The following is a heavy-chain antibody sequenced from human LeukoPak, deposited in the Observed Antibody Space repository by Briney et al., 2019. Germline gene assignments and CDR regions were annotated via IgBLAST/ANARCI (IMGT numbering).Heavy chain of an antibody. Sequence: ASVKVSCKASGYTFTSYYMHWVRQAPGQGLEWMGIINPSRGSTSYAQKFQGRVTMTRDTSTSTVYMELSSLRSEDTAVYYCAREYSSSSKQLYYYYGMDVWGQGTTVTVSS. CDR2: INPSRGST. J-gene: IGHJ6*02. D-gene: IGHD6-6*01. CDR1: GYTFTSYY. CDR3: AREYSSSSKQLYYYYGMDV. V-gene: IGHV1-46*01.